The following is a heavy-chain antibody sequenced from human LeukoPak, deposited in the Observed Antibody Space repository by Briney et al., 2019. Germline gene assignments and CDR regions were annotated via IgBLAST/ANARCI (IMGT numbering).Heavy chain of an antibody. V-gene: IGHV4-59*01. D-gene: IGHD3-10*01. CDR2: IYYSGST. CDR1: GGSISSYY. Sequence: SETLSLTCTVSGGSISSYYWSWIRQPPGKGLEWIGYIYYSGSTNYNPSLRSRVTISLDTSKNQFSLKLNSVTAADTAVYHCASHYGSGSFYSPFDYWGQGTLVTVSS. CDR3: ASHYGSGSFYSPFDY. J-gene: IGHJ4*02.